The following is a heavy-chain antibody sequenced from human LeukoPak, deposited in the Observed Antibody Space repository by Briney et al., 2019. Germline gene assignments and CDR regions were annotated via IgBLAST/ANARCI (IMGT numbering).Heavy chain of an antibody. Sequence: SETLSLTCTVSGGSISSYYWSWIRQPPGKGLEWIGYIYYTGSTNNNPSLKSRVTISVDTSKNQLSLKVNSVTAADTAMYYCVKSNSRYQPWTLDIWGRGTMVTVSS. D-gene: IGHD2-2*01. CDR3: VKSNSRYQPWTLDI. CDR2: IYYTGST. CDR1: GGSISSYY. J-gene: IGHJ3*02. V-gene: IGHV4-59*01.